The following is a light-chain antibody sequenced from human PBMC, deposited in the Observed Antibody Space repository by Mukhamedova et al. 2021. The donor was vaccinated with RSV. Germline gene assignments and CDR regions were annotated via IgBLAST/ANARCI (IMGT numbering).Light chain of an antibody. J-gene: IGKJ4*01. CDR1: QDIKNY. CDR3: QHYEGYLS. CDR2: SAS. V-gene: IGKV1-33*01. Sequence: QTSQDIKNYLNWFQQRSGTAPKLLIYSASKLEAGVPSRFSGSGSGTHFNFTITSLQPEDVATYYCQHYEGYLSFGGGTRVEIK.